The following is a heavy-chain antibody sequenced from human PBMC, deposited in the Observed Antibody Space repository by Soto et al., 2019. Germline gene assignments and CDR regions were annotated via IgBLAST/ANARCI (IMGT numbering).Heavy chain of an antibody. J-gene: IGHJ5*02. CDR2: IVVGSGNT. CDR3: AADDQLRPEGGFAP. CDR1: GFTFTSSA. D-gene: IGHD2-2*01. V-gene: IGHV1-58*01. Sequence: QMQLVQSGPEVKKPGTSVKVSCKASGFTFTSSAVQWVRQARGQRLEWIGWIVVGSGNTNYAQKCLGWVTLTRNMSTSAAYLELGSLRSEDTAVYYCAADDQLRPEGGFAPWAQGPLATVSS.